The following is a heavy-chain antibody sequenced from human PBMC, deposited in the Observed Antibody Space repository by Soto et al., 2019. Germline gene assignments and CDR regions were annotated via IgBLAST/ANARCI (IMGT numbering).Heavy chain of an antibody. CDR2: IDKSGGDT. Sequence: EVQLLESGGDLVQPGGSLRLSCAASGFTFTNYLMTWVRQAPGKGLEWVSSIDKSGGDTYYADSVKGRFTISRDNSKNTLYLQMNGLRAEDTALYYCAKDTYSRSWYFWRQGTLVTVSS. CDR1: GFTFTNYL. J-gene: IGHJ4*02. D-gene: IGHD2-2*01. V-gene: IGHV3-23*05. CDR3: AKDTYSRSWYF.